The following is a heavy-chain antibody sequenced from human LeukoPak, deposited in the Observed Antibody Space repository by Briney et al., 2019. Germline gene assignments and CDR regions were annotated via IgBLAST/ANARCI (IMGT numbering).Heavy chain of an antibody. D-gene: IGHD3-10*01. V-gene: IGHV4-34*01. CDR1: GGSFSGYY. CDR3: ARGPRYYYGSGSYHDAFDI. J-gene: IGHJ3*02. Sequence: SETLSLTCAVYGGSFSGYYWSWIRQPPGKGLEWIGEINHSGSTNYNPSLKSRVTISVDTSKNQFSLKLSSVTAADTAVYYCARGPRYYYGSGSYHDAFDIRGQGTMVTVSS. CDR2: INHSGST.